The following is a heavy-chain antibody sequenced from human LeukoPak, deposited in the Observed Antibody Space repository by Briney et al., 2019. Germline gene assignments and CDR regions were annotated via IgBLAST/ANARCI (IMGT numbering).Heavy chain of an antibody. V-gene: IGHV3-7*01. D-gene: IGHD6-13*01. CDR1: GFTFSSYR. J-gene: IGHJ4*02. CDR3: ARDIEAAGLFFDY. CDR2: IKYDGSEK. Sequence: RSLRLSCAASGFTFSSYRMSWVRQAPGKGLEWVANIKYDGSEKYYVDSVKGRFTISRDNAKNSLYLQMNSLRAEDTAVYYCARDIEAAGLFFDYWGQGTLVTVSS.